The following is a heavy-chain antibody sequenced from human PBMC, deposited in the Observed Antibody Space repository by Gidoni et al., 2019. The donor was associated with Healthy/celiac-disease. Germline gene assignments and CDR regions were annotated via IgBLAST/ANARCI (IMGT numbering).Heavy chain of an antibody. D-gene: IGHD2-15*01. CDR1: GFTFSSYS. J-gene: IGHJ6*02. Sequence: EVQLLESGGGLVQPGGSLRLSCAASGFTFSSYSMSWVRQAPGKGLEWGSAISGSGGSTYYADSVKGRFTISRDNSKNTLYLQMNSLRAEDTAVYYCAKNVVVVAATSYYYGMDVWGQGTTVTVSS. V-gene: IGHV3-23*01. CDR2: ISGSGGST. CDR3: AKNVVVVAATSYYYGMDV.